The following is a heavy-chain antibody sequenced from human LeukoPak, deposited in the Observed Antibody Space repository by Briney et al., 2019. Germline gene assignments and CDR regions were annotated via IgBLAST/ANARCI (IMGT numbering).Heavy chain of an antibody. CDR2: IHYSGST. Sequence: SXTLSLTCTVSGDSISTYYWNWIRQPPGKGLEWIGHIHYSGSTNYNPSLNSRGTISVDTSKSQFSLNLNSVTAADTAVYYCARRVSGSGFGESNWFDPWGQGTLVTVSS. CDR1: GDSISTYY. CDR3: ARRVSGSGFGESNWFDP. D-gene: IGHD3-10*01. J-gene: IGHJ5*02. V-gene: IGHV4-59*08.